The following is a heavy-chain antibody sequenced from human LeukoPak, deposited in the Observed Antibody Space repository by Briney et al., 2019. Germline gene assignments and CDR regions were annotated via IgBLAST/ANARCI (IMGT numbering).Heavy chain of an antibody. CDR1: GFTVSSYW. CDR3: ARAWSRITIFGVVKYTRLDAFDI. Sequence: GGSLRLSCAASGFTVSSYWMSWVRQGPGKGLEWVANIKQDGSEKYYVDSVKGRFTISRGNAKNSLYLQMNSLRAEDTAVYYCARAWSRITIFGVVKYTRLDAFDIWGQGTMATVSS. J-gene: IGHJ3*02. D-gene: IGHD3-3*01. CDR2: IKQDGSEK. V-gene: IGHV3-7*01.